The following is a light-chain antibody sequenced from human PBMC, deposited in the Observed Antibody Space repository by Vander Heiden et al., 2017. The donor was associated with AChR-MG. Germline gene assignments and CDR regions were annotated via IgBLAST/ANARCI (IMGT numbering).Light chain of an antibody. CDR3: AAWDDSLNGPVV. CDR2: SNN. J-gene: IGLJ2*01. V-gene: IGLV1-44*01. Sequence: QSVLTQPPSASGTTGQRVTILCSGSSSNIGSNTVNWYQQLPGTAPKLLIYSNNQRPSGVPDRFSGSKSGTSASLAISGLQSEDEADYYCAAWDDSLNGPVVFGGGTKLTVL. CDR1: SSNIGSNT.